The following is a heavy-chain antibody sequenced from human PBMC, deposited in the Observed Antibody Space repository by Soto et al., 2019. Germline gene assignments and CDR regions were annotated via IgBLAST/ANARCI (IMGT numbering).Heavy chain of an antibody. V-gene: IGHV1-69*13. CDR2: IIPIFGTA. Sequence: SVKVSCKASGGTFSSYAISWVRQAPGQGLEWMGGIIPIFGTANYAQKFQGRVTITADESTSTAYMELSSLRSEDTAVYYCARGHSTGYYGVGYHYYWKDDWGQGPTVT. CDR3: ARGHSTGYYGVGYHYYWKDD. CDR1: GGTFSSYA. D-gene: IGHD3-22*01. J-gene: IGHJ6*02.